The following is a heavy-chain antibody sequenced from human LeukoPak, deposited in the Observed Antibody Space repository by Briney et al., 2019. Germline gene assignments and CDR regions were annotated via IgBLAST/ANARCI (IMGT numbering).Heavy chain of an antibody. J-gene: IGHJ4*02. CDR2: ISYDGSNK. CDR1: GFTFSSYG. V-gene: IGHV3-30*18. D-gene: IGHD6-19*01. Sequence: GGSLRLSCAASGFTFSSYGMHWVRQAPGKGLEWVAVISYDGSNKYYADSVKGRFTISRDNSKNTLYLQTNSLRAEDTAVYYCAKDLGSSGWPKGFDYWGQGTLVTVSS. CDR3: AKDLGSSGWPKGFDY.